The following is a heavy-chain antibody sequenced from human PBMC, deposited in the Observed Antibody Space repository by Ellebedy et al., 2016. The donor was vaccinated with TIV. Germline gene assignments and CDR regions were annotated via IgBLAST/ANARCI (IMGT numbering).Heavy chain of an antibody. V-gene: IGHV3-71*03. D-gene: IGHD6-13*01. CDR3: ARDRISASGIFDY. Sequence: GRFTVSRDDSKSIAYLQMNSLRAEDTAVYYCARDRISASGIFDYWGQGTLVTVSS. J-gene: IGHJ4*02.